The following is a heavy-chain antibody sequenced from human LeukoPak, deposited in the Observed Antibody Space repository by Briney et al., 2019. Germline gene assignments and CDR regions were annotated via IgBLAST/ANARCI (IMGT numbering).Heavy chain of an antibody. CDR1: GYTFTSYY. Sequence: ASVKVSCKASGYTFTSYYMHWVRQAPGQGLEWMGIINPSGGSTSYAQKFQGRVTMTRDTSTSTVYMELSSLRSGDTAVYYCARGLVVVAATHLPSRVWYFDLWGRGTLVTVSS. CDR2: INPSGGST. D-gene: IGHD2-15*01. J-gene: IGHJ2*01. V-gene: IGHV1-46*01. CDR3: ARGLVVVAATHLPSRVWYFDL.